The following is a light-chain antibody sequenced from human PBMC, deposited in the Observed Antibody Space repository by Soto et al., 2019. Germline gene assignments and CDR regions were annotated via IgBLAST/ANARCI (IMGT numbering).Light chain of an antibody. CDR3: QQRSNWPPIT. CDR2: DAS. Sequence: EIVLTQSPATLSLSPGERATLSCRDSQSVSSYLAWYQQKPGQAPRLLIYDASNSATGIPARFSGSGSGTDFTLTISSLEPEDFAVYYCQQRSNWPPITFGQGTRLEIK. V-gene: IGKV3-11*01. J-gene: IGKJ5*01. CDR1: QSVSSY.